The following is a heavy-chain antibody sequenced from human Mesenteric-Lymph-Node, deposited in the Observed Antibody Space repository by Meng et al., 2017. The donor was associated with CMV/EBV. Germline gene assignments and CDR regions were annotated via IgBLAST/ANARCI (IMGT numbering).Heavy chain of an antibody. CDR2: INPYSGAT. D-gene: IGHD3-10*01. J-gene: IGHJ4*02. Sequence: SGYSFTAYFGHWLRQAPGQGLEWMGRINPYSGATSYAQKCQGRVTMATDTSISTAYMELSGLTSDDTAMYYCASGSYGSGSFTFDYWGQGTLVTVSS. CDR3: ASGSYGSGSFTFDY. CDR1: GYSFTAYF. V-gene: IGHV1-2*06.